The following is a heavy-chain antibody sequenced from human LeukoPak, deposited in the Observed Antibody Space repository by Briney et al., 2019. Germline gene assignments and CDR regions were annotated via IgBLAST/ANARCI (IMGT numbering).Heavy chain of an antibody. J-gene: IGHJ3*02. D-gene: IGHD4-11*01. CDR2: LNPNYRDT. CDR3: ARGAYDYDAFDI. CDR1: GYTFTSYY. V-gene: IGHV1-2*06. Sequence: ASVTVSCKASGYTFTSYYMHWVRQAPGQGLEWMGRLNPNYRDTNFAQRFQGRVTMTRDTTITTAFMELNNLRSDDTTIYYCARGAYDYDAFDIWGQGTVVTVSS.